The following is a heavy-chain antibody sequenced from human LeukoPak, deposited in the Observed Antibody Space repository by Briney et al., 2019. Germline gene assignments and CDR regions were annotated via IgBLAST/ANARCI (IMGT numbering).Heavy chain of an antibody. D-gene: IGHD2-21*02. V-gene: IGHV4-59*01. CDR1: GGSISSYY. CDR3: ARGPNPPRDCGGDCYPDYYFDY. J-gene: IGHJ4*02. CDR2: IYYSGST. Sequence: PSETLSLTFTVSGGSISSYYWSWMRQPPGKGLEWRGYIYYSGSTNYNPSLKSRVTISVDTSKNQFSLKLSSVTAADTAVYYCARGPNPPRDCGGDCYPDYYFDYWGQGTLVTVSS.